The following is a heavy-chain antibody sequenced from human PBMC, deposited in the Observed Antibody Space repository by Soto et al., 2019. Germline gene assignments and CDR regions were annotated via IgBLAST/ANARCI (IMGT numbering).Heavy chain of an antibody. CDR1: GGTFSSYA. CDR3: ARGCGIRCGQGYYYYGMDV. Sequence: QVQLVQSGAEVKKPGSSVKVSCKASGGTFSSYATSWVRQAPGQGLEWMGGIIPIFGTANYAQKFQGRVTITSDEATSTAYMELSSLRSEDTAEYYCARGCGIRCGQGYYYYGMDVWGQDTTVTASS. V-gene: IGHV1-69*01. D-gene: IGHD2-15*01. J-gene: IGHJ6*02. CDR2: IIPIFGTA.